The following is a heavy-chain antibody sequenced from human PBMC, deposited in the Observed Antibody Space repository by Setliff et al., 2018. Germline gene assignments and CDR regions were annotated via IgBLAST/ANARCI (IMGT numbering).Heavy chain of an antibody. D-gene: IGHD5-18*01. V-gene: IGHV4-59*01. J-gene: IGHJ6*02. CDR2: IYYSGST. CDR1: GGSISSYY. CDR3: AREHGYSYGQTYYYYGVDV. Sequence: SLTCTVSGGSISSYYWSWIRQPPGKGLEWIGYIYYSGSTNYNPSLKSRVTISVDTSKNQFSLKLSSVTAADTAVYYCAREHGYSYGQTYYYYGVDVWGQGTTVTVSS.